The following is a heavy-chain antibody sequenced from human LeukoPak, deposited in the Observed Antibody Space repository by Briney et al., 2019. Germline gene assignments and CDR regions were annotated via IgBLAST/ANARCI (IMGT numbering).Heavy chain of an antibody. CDR3: AKSGYSTNWYRYFDY. J-gene: IGHJ4*02. CDR1: GFSFSTSL. CDR2: IKEDGSQR. Sequence: PGGSLRLSCAASGFSFSTSLMTWVRQAPGKGLEWLANIKEDGSQRNYLDSVRGRFTISRDNAKNSLYLQMDSLRAEDTAVYYCAKSGYSTNWYRYFDYWGQGTLVTVSS. V-gene: IGHV3-7*03. D-gene: IGHD6-13*01.